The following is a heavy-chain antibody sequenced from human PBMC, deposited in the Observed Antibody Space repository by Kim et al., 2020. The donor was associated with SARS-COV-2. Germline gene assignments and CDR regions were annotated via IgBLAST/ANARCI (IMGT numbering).Heavy chain of an antibody. CDR1: GVSFNNYW. V-gene: IGHV3-7*03. CDR3: ARDRGYCSCGSCYSIFDY. D-gene: IGHD2-15*01. J-gene: IGHJ4*02. Sequence: GGSLRLSCAASGVSFNNYWMGWVRQAPGKGLEWVAHIKEDGSEKYHVDSVEGRFTISRDNAKNSLYLQMNSLIAEDTAMYYCARDRGYCSCGSCYSIFDYWGQGTQVTVSS. CDR2: IKEDGSEK.